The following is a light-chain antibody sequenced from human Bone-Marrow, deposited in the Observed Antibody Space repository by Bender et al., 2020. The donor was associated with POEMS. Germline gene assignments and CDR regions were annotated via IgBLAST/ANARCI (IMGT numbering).Light chain of an antibody. Sequence: QSALTQPASVSGSPGQSITISCTGSSSDIGGYIYVSWYQQHPGKAPKLIIYDVSNRPSGVSNRFSGSKSGHTASLTISGLQAEDEADYYCSSYTGSETLFGGGTKVTVL. V-gene: IGLV2-14*01. CDR2: DVS. CDR1: SSDIGGYIY. CDR3: SSYTGSETL. J-gene: IGLJ2*01.